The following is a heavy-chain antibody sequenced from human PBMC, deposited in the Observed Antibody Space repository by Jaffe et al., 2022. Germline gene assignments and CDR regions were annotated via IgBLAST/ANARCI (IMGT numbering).Heavy chain of an antibody. D-gene: IGHD5-18*01. J-gene: IGHJ3*01. CDR2: INQDGRDK. V-gene: IGHV3-7*05. Sequence: EVEVVESGGGLVQPGGSLRLSCTASGFNFGAYWMTWARQAPGGGLEWVASINQDGRDKYYVVSVKGRFTISRDNVKNSLDLQMNSLRVEDTAVYYCVRRHSYGYMDAAFDVWGQGTKVTVSS. CDR3: VRRHSYGYMDAAFDV. CDR1: GFNFGAYW.